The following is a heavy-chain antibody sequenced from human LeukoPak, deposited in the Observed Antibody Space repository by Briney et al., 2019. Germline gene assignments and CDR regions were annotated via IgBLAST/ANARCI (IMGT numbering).Heavy chain of an antibody. CDR1: GGSISSSSYY. V-gene: IGHV4-39*07. CDR3: ARGEHYGSGSYYNFRGRWFDP. J-gene: IGHJ5*02. Sequence: SETLSLTCTVSGGSISSSSYYWDWIRQPPGKGLEWIGNIYYSGSTYYNPSLKSRVTISLDTSKNQFSLKLSSVTAADTAVYYCARGEHYGSGSYYNFRGRWFDPWGQGTLVTVSS. CDR2: IYYSGST. D-gene: IGHD3-10*01.